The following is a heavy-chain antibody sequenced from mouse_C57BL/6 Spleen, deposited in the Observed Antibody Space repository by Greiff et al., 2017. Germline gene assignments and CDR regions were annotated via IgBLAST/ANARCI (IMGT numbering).Heavy chain of an antibody. CDR2: INPSSGYT. CDR3: ARLRYFDV. J-gene: IGHJ1*03. V-gene: IGHV1-7*01. CDR1: GYTFTSYW. Sequence: QVHVKQSGAELAKPGASVKLSCKASGYTFTSYWMHWVKQRPGQGLEWIGYINPSSGYTKYNQKFKDKATLTADKSSSTAYMQLSSLTYEDSAVYCCARLRYFDVWGTGTTVTVSS.